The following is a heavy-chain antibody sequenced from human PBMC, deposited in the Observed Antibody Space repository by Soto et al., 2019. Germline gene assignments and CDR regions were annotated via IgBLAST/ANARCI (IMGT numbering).Heavy chain of an antibody. D-gene: IGHD1-26*01. CDR1: GYSISSSNW. J-gene: IGHJ4*02. V-gene: IGHV4-28*01. Sequence: SETLSLTCAAPGYSISSSNWWGWIRQPPGKGLEWIGYIYYSGTTYYNPSLKSRVTMSVDTSKNQFSLKLTSVTAVDTAVYYCARREIQGPIDYWGQGTLVTVSS. CDR3: ARREIQGPIDY. CDR2: IYYSGTT.